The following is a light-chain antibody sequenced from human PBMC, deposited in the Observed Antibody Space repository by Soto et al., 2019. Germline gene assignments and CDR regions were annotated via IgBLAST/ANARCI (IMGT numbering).Light chain of an antibody. CDR3: QQYGSSPPYT. J-gene: IGKJ2*01. V-gene: IGKV3-20*01. Sequence: EIVLTQSPGTVSLSPGERATLSCRASQSVSSSYLAWYQQRPGQAPRLLIYGASNRATDIPDRFSGSGSRSDFTLTISRLEPEDFAVYYCQQYGSSPPYTFGQGTKLEIK. CDR1: QSVSSSY. CDR2: GAS.